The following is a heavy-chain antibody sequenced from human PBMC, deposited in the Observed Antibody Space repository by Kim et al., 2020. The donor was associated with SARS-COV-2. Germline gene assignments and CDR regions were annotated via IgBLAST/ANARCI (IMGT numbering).Heavy chain of an antibody. CDR2: IWYDGSNK. J-gene: IGHJ4*02. CDR1: GFTFSRSG. Sequence: GGSLRLSCAASGFTFSRSGMHWVRQAPGKGLEWVAVIWYDGSNKDYADSMKGRFTISRDNSQNTVYLQMNSLRVEDTAVYYCARDHGTYGFDYWGQGILVTVSS. V-gene: IGHV3-33*01. CDR3: ARDHGTYGFDY. D-gene: IGHD3-10*01.